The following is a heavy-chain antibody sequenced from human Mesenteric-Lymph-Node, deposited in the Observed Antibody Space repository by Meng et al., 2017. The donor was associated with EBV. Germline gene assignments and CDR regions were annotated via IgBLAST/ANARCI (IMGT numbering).Heavy chain of an antibody. Sequence: QVQLVQSGAEVKKPGASVKVPCKTSGYTFTSNYIHWLRHVPGQGLEWMGLINPSSGGTSYAQKFQGRVTMTRDTSTSTVYMELSSLRSDDTAVYYCTRVVYREFDPWGQGTLVTVSS. V-gene: IGHV1-46*01. J-gene: IGHJ5*02. D-gene: IGHD5/OR15-5a*01. CDR1: GYTFTSNY. CDR3: TRVVYREFDP. CDR2: INPSSGGT.